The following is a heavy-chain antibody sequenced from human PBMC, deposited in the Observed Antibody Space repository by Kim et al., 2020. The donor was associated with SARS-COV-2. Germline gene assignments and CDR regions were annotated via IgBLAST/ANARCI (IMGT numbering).Heavy chain of an antibody. D-gene: IGHD2-2*01. Sequence: SRVTISVDTSKNQFSLKLSSVTAADTAVYYCARELGGYCSSTSCYQGVDYWGQGTLVTVSS. J-gene: IGHJ4*02. CDR3: ARELGGYCSSTSCYQGVDY. V-gene: IGHV4-34*01.